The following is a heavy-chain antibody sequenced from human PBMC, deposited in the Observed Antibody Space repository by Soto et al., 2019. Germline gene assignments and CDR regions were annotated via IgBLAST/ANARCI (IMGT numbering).Heavy chain of an antibody. D-gene: IGHD3-3*01. CDR3: ARDRGVDYDFWSGYYTEVRYYYGMDV. CDR2: ISYSGST. V-gene: IGHV4-30-4*01. J-gene: IGHJ6*02. CDR1: GGSISSGDYY. Sequence: PSETLSLTCTVSGGSISSGDYYWSWIRQPPGTGLERIGYISYSGSTYYNPYLKSRVSISVDTSKNQFSLKLSALTAADTAVYYCARDRGVDYDFWSGYYTEVRYYYGMDVWGQGTTVTVSS.